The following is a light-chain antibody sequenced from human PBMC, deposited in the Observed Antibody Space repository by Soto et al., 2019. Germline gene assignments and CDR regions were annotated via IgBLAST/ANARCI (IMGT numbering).Light chain of an antibody. Sequence: EIVLTQSPGTLSLSPVERDTLSCRASQSVSSSYLAWYQQKSGQAPRLLIYGASNRATGIPDRFSGSGSGTDFTLTISRLEPEDFAVYYCQQYGRSSWTFGQGTKVDI. J-gene: IGKJ1*01. CDR1: QSVSSSY. CDR3: QQYGRSSWT. CDR2: GAS. V-gene: IGKV3-20*01.